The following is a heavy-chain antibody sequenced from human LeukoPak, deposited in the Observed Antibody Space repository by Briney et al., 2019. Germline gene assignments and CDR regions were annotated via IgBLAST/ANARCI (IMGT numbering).Heavy chain of an antibody. Sequence: GGSLRLSCAASGFTFSSYGMHWVRQAPGKGLEWVAVISYDGSNKYYADPVKGRFTISRDNSKNTLYLQMNSLRAEDTAVYYCAKDMHIVVVTADSSGMDVWGKGTTVTVSS. CDR1: GFTFSSYG. J-gene: IGHJ6*04. D-gene: IGHD2-21*02. CDR3: AKDMHIVVVTADSSGMDV. CDR2: ISYDGSNK. V-gene: IGHV3-30*18.